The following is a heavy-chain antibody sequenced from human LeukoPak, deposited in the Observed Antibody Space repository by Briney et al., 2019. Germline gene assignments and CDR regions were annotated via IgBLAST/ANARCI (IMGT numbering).Heavy chain of an antibody. CDR3: ARSGSWTLNFDS. Sequence: PSETLSLTCTVSGGSVSSYYWTWIRQPPGKGLEWIGYISYIGSTNYSPFLKSRVTISVDTSKNQFSLKVSSVTAADTAVYYCARSGSWTLNFDSCGQGTLVTVSS. CDR2: ISYIGST. CDR1: GGSVSSYY. J-gene: IGHJ4*02. V-gene: IGHV4-59*02. D-gene: IGHD6-13*01.